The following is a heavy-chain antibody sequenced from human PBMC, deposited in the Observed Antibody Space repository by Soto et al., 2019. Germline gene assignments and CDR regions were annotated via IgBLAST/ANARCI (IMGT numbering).Heavy chain of an antibody. V-gene: IGHV1-69*13. D-gene: IGHD3-22*01. CDR1: GGTFSSYA. CDR2: IIPIFGTA. Sequence: AASVKVSCKASGGTFSSYAISWVRQAPGQGLEWMGGIIPIFGTANYAQKFQGRVTITADESTSTAYMELSSLRSEDTAVYYCARDMGYYDSSGYYYVFYFDYWGQGTLVTVSS. J-gene: IGHJ4*02. CDR3: ARDMGYYDSSGYYYVFYFDY.